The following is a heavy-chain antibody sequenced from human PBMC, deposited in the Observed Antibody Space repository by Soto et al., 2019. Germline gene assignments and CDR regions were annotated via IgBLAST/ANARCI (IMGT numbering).Heavy chain of an antibody. CDR2: ISGSGGST. CDR3: AKGGYCSGGSCYSTGGYYYMDV. J-gene: IGHJ6*03. D-gene: IGHD2-15*01. Sequence: PGGSLRLSCAASGFTFSSYAMSWVRQAPGKGLEWVSAISGSGGSTYYADSVKGRFTISRDNSKNTLYLQMNSLRAEDTAVYYCAKGGYCSGGSCYSTGGYYYMDVWGKGTTVTVSS. CDR1: GFTFSSYA. V-gene: IGHV3-23*01.